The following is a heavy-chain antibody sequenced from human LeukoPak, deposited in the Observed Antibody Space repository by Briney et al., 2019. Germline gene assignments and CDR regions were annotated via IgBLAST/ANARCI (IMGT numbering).Heavy chain of an antibody. CDR1: GFTFSSYG. D-gene: IGHD3-22*01. J-gene: IGHJ4*02. CDR3: AKGNWLYYDSSGYFDY. V-gene: IGHV3-30*18. CDR2: ISYDGSNK. Sequence: PGGSLRLSCAASGFTFSSYGMHWVRQAPGKGLEWVAVISYDGSNKYYADSVKGRFTISRDNSKNTLYLQMNSLRAEDTAVYYCAKGNWLYYDSSGYFDYWGQGTLVTVSS.